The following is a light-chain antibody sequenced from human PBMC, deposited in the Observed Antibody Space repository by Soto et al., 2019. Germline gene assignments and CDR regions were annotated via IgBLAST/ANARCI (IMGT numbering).Light chain of an antibody. CDR3: QYYNNWLGT. J-gene: IGKJ4*01. CDR1: QTISNT. V-gene: IGKV3-15*01. CDR2: AAS. Sequence: EVVMTQSPATLSVSPGERVTLSCRANQTISNTLAWYQQKPGQAPRLLIYAASTRATGVPARFSGSGSGTEFTLNISSLQSEDFTIYYCQYYNNWLGTFGGGTKVEIK.